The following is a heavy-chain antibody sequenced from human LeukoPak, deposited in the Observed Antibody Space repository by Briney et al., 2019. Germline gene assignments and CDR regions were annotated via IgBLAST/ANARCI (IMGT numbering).Heavy chain of an antibody. D-gene: IGHD3-9*01. V-gene: IGHV1-2*02. J-gene: IGHJ5*02. CDR2: INPNSGGT. CDR1: GYTFTGYY. CDR3: ARVYYDILTGYYKRYNWFDP. Sequence: ASVKVSCKASGYTFTGYYMHWVRQAPGQGLEWMGWINPNSGGTNYAQKFQDRVTMTRDTSISTAYVELSRLRSDDTAVYYCARVYYDILTGYYKRYNWFDPWGQGTLVTVSS.